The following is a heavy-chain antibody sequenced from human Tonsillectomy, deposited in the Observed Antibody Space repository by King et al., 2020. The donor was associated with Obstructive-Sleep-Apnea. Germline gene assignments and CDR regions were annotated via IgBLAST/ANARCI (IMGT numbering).Heavy chain of an antibody. V-gene: IGHV3-23*04. CDR3: AKEDYGGSSLEVRWFDP. Sequence: VQLVESGGGLVQPGGSLRLSCAASGFTFSSYAMGWVRQVPGKGLQWVSGISGSGDNSFYADSVRGRFTISRDNSKNTLYLQMNGLRADDTAVYYFAKEDYGGSSLEVRWFDPWGQGTLVTVSS. D-gene: IGHD4-23*01. CDR1: GFTFSSYA. CDR2: ISGSGDNS. J-gene: IGHJ5*02.